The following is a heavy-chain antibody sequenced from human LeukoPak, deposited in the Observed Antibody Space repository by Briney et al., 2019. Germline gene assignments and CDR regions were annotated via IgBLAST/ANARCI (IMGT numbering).Heavy chain of an antibody. CDR2: ISGSGGST. CDR3: AKGPLLWD. V-gene: IGHV3-23*01. D-gene: IGHD2/OR15-2a*01. J-gene: IGHJ4*02. Sequence: GGSLRLPCAASGFSFKDYNMHWVRQAPGKGLEWVSSISGSGGSTYYADSVKGRFTISRDNSKNTLYLQMNSLRAEDTAVYYCAKGPLLWDWGQGTLVTVSS. CDR1: GFSFKDYN.